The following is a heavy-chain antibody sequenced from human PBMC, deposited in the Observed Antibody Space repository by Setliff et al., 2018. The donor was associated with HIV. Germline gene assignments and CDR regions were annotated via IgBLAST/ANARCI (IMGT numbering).Heavy chain of an antibody. D-gene: IGHD6-19*01. CDR2: MSGSGGFR. Sequence: PGGSLRLSCAVSGFNFNDYAVSWVRQAPGKGLEWVSAMSGSGGFRYYADSVKGRFTISKDTSNNMLYLQLTSRGPEDTAVYYCAKERGWDNWYFDFWGRGTLVTVSS. CDR1: GFNFNDYA. CDR3: AKERGWDNWYFDF. J-gene: IGHJ2*01. V-gene: IGHV3-23*01.